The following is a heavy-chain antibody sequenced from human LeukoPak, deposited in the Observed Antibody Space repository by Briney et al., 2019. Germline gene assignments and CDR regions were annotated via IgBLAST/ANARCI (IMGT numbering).Heavy chain of an antibody. D-gene: IGHD5-18*01. CDR1: EFTFSSHW. J-gene: IGHJ6*02. V-gene: IGHV3-7*01. CDR2: IKEDGSEK. Sequence: GGSLRLSCAASEFTFSSHWMSWVRQAPGKGLEWVANIKEDGSEKYYVDSVKGRFTISRDNAKNSLYLQMNSLRAEDTAVYYCCRRWLNYYYGMDVWGQGTTVTVSS. CDR3: CRRWLNYYYGMDV.